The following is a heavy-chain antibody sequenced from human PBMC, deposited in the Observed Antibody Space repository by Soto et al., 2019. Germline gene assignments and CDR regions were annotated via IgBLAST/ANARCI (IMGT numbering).Heavy chain of an antibody. J-gene: IGHJ4*02. D-gene: IGHD3-3*01. V-gene: IGHV1-3*01. CDR1: GYTFNRHT. CDR3: AREGGYNFWSGLGH. CDR2: INAGSGDT. Sequence: ASVKVSCKASGYTFNRHTMHWVRQAPGQRLEWMGRINAGSGDTKNSQKFQGRVTLTADTSASAAYMELSSLRSEDTAVYYCAREGGYNFWSGLGHWGQGTMVTVYS.